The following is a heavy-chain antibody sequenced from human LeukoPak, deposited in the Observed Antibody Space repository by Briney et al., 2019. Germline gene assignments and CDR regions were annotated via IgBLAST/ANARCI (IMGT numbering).Heavy chain of an antibody. Sequence: ASVKVSCKASGYTFTGYYMHWVRQAPGQGLEWMGWINPNSGGTNYAQKFQGRVTMTRDTSISTAYMELSRLRSDDTAVYYCARARRYYYDSSGYDNWFDPWGQGTLVTASS. CDR1: GYTFTGYY. CDR2: INPNSGGT. D-gene: IGHD3-22*01. V-gene: IGHV1-2*02. J-gene: IGHJ5*02. CDR3: ARARRYYYDSSGYDNWFDP.